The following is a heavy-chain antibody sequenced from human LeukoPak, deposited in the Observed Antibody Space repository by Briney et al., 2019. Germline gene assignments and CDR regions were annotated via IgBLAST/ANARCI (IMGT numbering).Heavy chain of an antibody. J-gene: IGHJ4*02. CDR1: GGSFSGYY. Sequence: LSLTCAVYGGSFSGYYWSWIRQPPGKGLEWVSYISRSSTYTNYADSVKGRFSSSRDNAKNSLYLQMNSLRAEDTAVYYCAKVVAGRYQDYWGQGTLVSVSS. CDR3: AKVVAGRYQDY. D-gene: IGHD6-19*01. V-gene: IGHV3-11*05. CDR2: ISRSSTYT.